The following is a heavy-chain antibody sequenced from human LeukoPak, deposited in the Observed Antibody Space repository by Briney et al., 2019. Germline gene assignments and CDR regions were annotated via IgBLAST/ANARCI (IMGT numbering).Heavy chain of an antibody. CDR3: AKHLTATNTYIFFGLDV. J-gene: IGHJ6*02. CDR1: RFTFSSYS. V-gene: IGHV3-21*04. D-gene: IGHD1-26*01. Sequence: PGGSLRLSCAASRFTFSSYSMNWVRQAPGKGLEWVSSISSSSSYIYYADSVKGRFTIFRDNAKNSLYLQLSSLRPEDTALYYCAKHLTATNTYIFFGLDVWGQGTSVTVSS. CDR2: ISSSSSYI.